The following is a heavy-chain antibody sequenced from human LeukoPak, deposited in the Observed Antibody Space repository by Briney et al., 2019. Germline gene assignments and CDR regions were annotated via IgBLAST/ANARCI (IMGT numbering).Heavy chain of an antibody. Sequence: RASVKVSCKASGYPFTNYAINWVRQAPGQGLEFMGWINTYNGNPTYAQAFTGRFVFSVDTSVSTAYLQISSLKTEDTAIYYCASMGSHGFDIWGQGTMVTVSS. V-gene: IGHV7-4-1*02. CDR3: ASMGSHGFDI. D-gene: IGHD3-16*01. CDR1: GYPFTNYA. J-gene: IGHJ3*02. CDR2: INTYNGNP.